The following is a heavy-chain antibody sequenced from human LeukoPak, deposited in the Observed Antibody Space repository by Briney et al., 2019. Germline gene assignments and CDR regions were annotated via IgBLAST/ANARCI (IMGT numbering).Heavy chain of an antibody. V-gene: IGHV3-15*01. Sequence: GGSLRLSCAASGFTFSNAWMSWVRQAPGKGLEWVGRIKSKTDGGTTDYAEPVKGRFTISRDDSKNTLYLQMNSLKTEYTAVYYCTTDQLYYYGSGSYYAYYFDYWGQGTLVTVSS. CDR2: IKSKTDGGTT. CDR3: TTDQLYYYGSGSYYAYYFDY. CDR1: GFTFSNAW. J-gene: IGHJ4*02. D-gene: IGHD3-10*01.